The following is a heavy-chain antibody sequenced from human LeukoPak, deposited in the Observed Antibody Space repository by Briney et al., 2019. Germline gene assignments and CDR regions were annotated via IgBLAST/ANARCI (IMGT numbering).Heavy chain of an antibody. J-gene: IGHJ5*02. CDR1: QYTFTGYY. CDR2: INPNSGGT. D-gene: IGHD2-2*01. CDR3: VRDRGGYCSRVNCRAGWFDP. V-gene: IGHV1-2*06. Sequence: GASVKVSCKASQYTFTGYYMHWVRQARGQGLEWMGRINPNSGGTDYAQKFQGRVTMTGDTSISTAYMELSRLRSDDTAVYYCVRDRGGYCSRVNCRAGWFDPWGQGTLVTVSS.